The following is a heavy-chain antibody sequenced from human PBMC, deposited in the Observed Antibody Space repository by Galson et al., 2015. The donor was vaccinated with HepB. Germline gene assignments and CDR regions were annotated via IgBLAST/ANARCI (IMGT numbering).Heavy chain of an antibody. CDR3: ARWGSYGTLDY. J-gene: IGHJ4*02. CDR1: GFIFSTYG. CDR2: IDHTGSKT. D-gene: IGHD3-16*01. Sequence: SLRLSCAVSGFIFSTYGVSWVRQAPGKGLLWVSTIDHTGSKTFYADSVKGRFTISRDNSKNTVHLEMNSLRNDDTAVYYCARWGSYGTLDYWGQGTLVTVSS. V-gene: IGHV3-23*01.